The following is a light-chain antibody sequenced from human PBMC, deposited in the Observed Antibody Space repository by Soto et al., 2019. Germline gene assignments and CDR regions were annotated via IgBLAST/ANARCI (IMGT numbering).Light chain of an antibody. CDR1: SSNIGSNS. Sequence: QSVLTQPPSASGTPGQRVTISCSGSSSNIGSNSVHWYRQIPGTAPKLLIYTNSQRPSGVPDRFSGSKSGTSASLAISGLQSDDEADYYCAAWDDSLNGCVFGTGTKVTVL. V-gene: IGLV1-44*01. J-gene: IGLJ1*01. CDR3: AAWDDSLNGCV. CDR2: TNS.